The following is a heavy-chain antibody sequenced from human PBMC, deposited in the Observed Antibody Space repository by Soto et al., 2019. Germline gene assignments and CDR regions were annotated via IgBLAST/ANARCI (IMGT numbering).Heavy chain of an antibody. Sequence: SETLSLTCSVSGASVRSGDYYWSSIRQAPVKGLEWIGYIYNSGGSYYSPSLKGRLTISIDTSKNQFSLKLNSVTAADTAIYYCVGTGTTDDYWGRGTLVTVSS. CDR2: IYNSGGS. CDR1: GASVRSGDYY. J-gene: IGHJ4*02. CDR3: VGTGTTDDY. D-gene: IGHD4-17*01. V-gene: IGHV4-30-4*01.